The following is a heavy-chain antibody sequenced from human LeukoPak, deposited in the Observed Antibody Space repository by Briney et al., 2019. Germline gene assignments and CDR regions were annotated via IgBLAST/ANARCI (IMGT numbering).Heavy chain of an antibody. CDR3: AKAVGASRPFDY. CDR1: GFTFGSSD. V-gene: IGHV3-30*02. CDR2: IRNDGSDK. Sequence: GGSLRLSCAASGFTFGSSDMHWLRQAPGKGLEWVAFIRNDGSDKYYGDSAKGRVTISRDNSKNTLDLQMKSLRGEDTAVYYCAKAVGASRPFDYWGQGTLVTVSS. J-gene: IGHJ4*02. D-gene: IGHD1-26*01.